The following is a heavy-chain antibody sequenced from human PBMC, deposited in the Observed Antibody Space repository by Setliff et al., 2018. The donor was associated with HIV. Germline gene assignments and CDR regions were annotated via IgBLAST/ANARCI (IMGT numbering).Heavy chain of an antibody. CDR2: VYYSGST. D-gene: IGHD3-22*01. V-gene: IGHV4-59*01. J-gene: IGHJ6*03. CDR3: ARGNYDTSDYYTNFYSYYMDV. CDR1: GDPTSTYY. Sequence: PSETLSLTCTVSGDPTSTYYWSWVRKPPGKGLEWIGYVYYSGSTSYSPSLRGRVTMSVDPSKNQFSLKLNSVTAAATAIYYCARGNYDTSDYYTNFYSYYMDVWGKGTAVTVSS.